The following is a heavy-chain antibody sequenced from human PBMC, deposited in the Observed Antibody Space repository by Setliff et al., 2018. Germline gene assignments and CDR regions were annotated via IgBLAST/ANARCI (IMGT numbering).Heavy chain of an antibody. D-gene: IGHD3-22*01. CDR3: ARSRYYDSSGNNYGLDY. Sequence: SETLSLTCDIKGGAVSGFYWSWIRQTPGKDLEWIGEISHNGRVSSSPSLKSRVTISVDRAKNHFSLKLTSVTVADTAMYYCARSRYYDSSGNNYGLDYWGQGTLVTVSS. CDR1: GGAVSGFY. CDR2: ISHNGRV. V-gene: IGHV4-34*01. J-gene: IGHJ4*02.